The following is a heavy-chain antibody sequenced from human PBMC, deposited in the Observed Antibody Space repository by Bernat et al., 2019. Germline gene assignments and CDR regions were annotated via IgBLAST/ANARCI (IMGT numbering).Heavy chain of an antibody. J-gene: IGHJ4*02. D-gene: IGHD3-22*01. CDR3: ATSVTKMEY. CDR2: IHGGGTT. Sequence: EVQLVETGGGLIQPGGSLRLSCAASGFSVSSNYMSWVRQAPGKGLEWVSVIHGGGTTYYADSVKGRFIISRDDSKNTLYLQMNSLKTEDTAVYYCATSVTKMEYWGQGTLVTVSS. CDR1: GFSVSSNY. V-gene: IGHV3-53*02.